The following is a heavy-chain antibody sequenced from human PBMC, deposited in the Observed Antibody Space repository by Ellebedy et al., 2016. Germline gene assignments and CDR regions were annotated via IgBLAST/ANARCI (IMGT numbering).Heavy chain of an antibody. CDR1: GYSFTSYW. V-gene: IGHV5-10-1*01. D-gene: IGHD1-1*01. Sequence: GESLKISCKGSGYSFTSYWISWVRQMPGKGLEWMGRIDPSDSYTNYSPSFQGHVTISADKYISTAYLQWSSLKASDTAMYYCARHLVGPTGWFDPWGQGTLVTVSS. J-gene: IGHJ5*02. CDR2: IDPSDSYT. CDR3: ARHLVGPTGWFDP.